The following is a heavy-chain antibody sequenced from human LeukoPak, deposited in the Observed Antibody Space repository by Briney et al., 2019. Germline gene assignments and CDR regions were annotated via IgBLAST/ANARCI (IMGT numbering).Heavy chain of an antibody. D-gene: IGHD1-26*01. Sequence: PSETLSLTCTVSGGSISDYYWNWIRQPPGKGLEWIGYIYYSGGTNYNPSLKSRVTISVDTSKNQFPLNLSSVTAADTAVYYCARGNSGLDFWGQGTLVTVSS. CDR2: IYYSGGT. V-gene: IGHV4-59*01. CDR3: ARGNSGLDF. CDR1: GGSISDYY. J-gene: IGHJ4*02.